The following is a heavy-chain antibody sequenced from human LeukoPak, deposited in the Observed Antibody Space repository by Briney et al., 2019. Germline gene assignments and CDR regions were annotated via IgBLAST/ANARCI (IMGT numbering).Heavy chain of an antibody. V-gene: IGHV1-46*01. Sequence: ASVKVSCKASGYTFTSYYMHWVRQAPGQGLEWMGIINPSGGSTSYAQKFQGRVTMTRDTSTSTVYMELSSLRSEDTAVYYCARDRTYSRYYYYYYMDVWGKGTTVTVSS. CDR2: INPSGGST. D-gene: IGHD6-13*01. J-gene: IGHJ6*03. CDR3: ARDRTYSRYYYYYYMDV. CDR1: GYTFTSYY.